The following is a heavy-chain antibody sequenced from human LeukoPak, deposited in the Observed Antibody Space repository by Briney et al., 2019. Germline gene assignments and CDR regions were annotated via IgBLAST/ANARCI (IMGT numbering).Heavy chain of an antibody. CDR2: ISGSSGNT. D-gene: IGHD2-15*01. CDR1: GFTFNTYA. Sequence: GGSLRLSCAASGFTFNTYAMSWVRQAPGKGLEWVSAISGSSGNTYYADSVKGRFTFSRDNSKNSLYLQMNSLRAEDTAVYYCARDAPTIDHAFDIWGQGTMVTVSS. J-gene: IGHJ3*02. CDR3: ARDAPTIDHAFDI. V-gene: IGHV3-23*01.